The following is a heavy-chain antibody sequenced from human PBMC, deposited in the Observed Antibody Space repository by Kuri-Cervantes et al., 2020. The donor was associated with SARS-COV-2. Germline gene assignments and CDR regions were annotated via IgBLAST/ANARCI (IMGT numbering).Heavy chain of an antibody. CDR3: ARHPDAYDFWSGYYGMDV. CDR1: GGSISSSSYY. Sequence: SETLSLICTVSGGSISSSSYYWGWIRQPPGKGLEWIGSIYYSGSTYYNPSLKSRVTISVDTSKNQFSLKLSSVTAADTAVYYCARHPDAYDFWSGYYGMDVWGQGTTVTVSS. CDR2: IYYSGST. J-gene: IGHJ6*02. V-gene: IGHV4-39*01. D-gene: IGHD3-3*01.